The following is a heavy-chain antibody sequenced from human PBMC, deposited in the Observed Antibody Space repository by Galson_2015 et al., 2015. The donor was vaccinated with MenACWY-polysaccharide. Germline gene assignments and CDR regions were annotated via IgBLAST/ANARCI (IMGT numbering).Heavy chain of an antibody. Sequence: SLRLSCAASGFTFSSFAIHWVRQAPGKGLEWVALISYDGNKKFYGDSVKGRLTISRDSSKNTVFLQMDSLTIEDTAVYYCAKDRIYYSSSWFGAFDSWGHGTLVAVSS. V-gene: IGHV3-30*18. D-gene: IGHD3-10*01. J-gene: IGHJ4*01. CDR2: ISYDGNKK. CDR1: GFTFSSFA. CDR3: AKDRIYYSSSWFGAFDS.